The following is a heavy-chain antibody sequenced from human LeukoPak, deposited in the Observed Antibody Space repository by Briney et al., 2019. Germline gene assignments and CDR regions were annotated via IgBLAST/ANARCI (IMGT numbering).Heavy chain of an antibody. V-gene: IGHV1-2*02. CDR3: ARETAVAGTLPAHTDWFDP. CDR1: GYTFTSYG. D-gene: IGHD6-19*01. CDR2: INPNSNDT. J-gene: IGHJ5*02. Sequence: GASVKVSCKASGYTFTSYGISWVRQAPGQGLEWMGWINPNSNDTRYAQKFQGRVTMTRDTSSSTAYMELSRLKSDDTAVYYCARETAVAGTLPAHTDWFDPWGQGTLVTVSS.